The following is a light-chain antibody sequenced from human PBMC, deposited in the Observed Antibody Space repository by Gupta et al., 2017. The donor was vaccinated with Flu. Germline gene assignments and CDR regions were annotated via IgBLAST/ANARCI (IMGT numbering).Light chain of an antibody. CDR2: GNS. V-gene: IGLV1-40*01. CDR1: SSNIGAGYD. CDR3: QFHDSSLSVVV. Sequence: QSVLTQPPSVPGAPGQRVTISCTGSSSNIGAGYDVHWYQQLPGTAPKLLIYGNSNRPSGVPDRFSGSKSGTSASLAITGLQAEDEADYYCQFHDSSLSVVVYGGGTKLTVL. J-gene: IGLJ3*02.